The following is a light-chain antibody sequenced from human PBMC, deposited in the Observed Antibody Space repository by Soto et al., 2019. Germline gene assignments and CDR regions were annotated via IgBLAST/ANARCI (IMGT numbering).Light chain of an antibody. Sequence: DIQLTQSPSSVSASVGDRVTLTCRASQGIGTWLAWYQQKPGKAPKLLIYVASTWQSGVPSRFSGAGSGTDFNLTITSLQPEDFATYHCQQDDSFPFTFGPGTKVDFK. V-gene: IGKV1-12*01. CDR2: VAS. CDR1: QGIGTW. J-gene: IGKJ3*01. CDR3: QQDDSFPFT.